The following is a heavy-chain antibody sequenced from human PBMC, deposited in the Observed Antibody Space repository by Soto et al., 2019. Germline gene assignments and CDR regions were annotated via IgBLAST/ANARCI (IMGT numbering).Heavy chain of an antibody. CDR2: IYYSGST. Sequence: NPSETLSLTSTVSGGSIRSSSYYWGWIRQPPGKGLEWIGSIYYSGSTYYNPSLKGRVTISVDTSKNQFSLKLSSVTAADTAVYYCARHGRILTGSKTGWFDPWGQGTLVTVSS. CDR3: ARHGRILTGSKTGWFDP. CDR1: GGSIRSSSYY. V-gene: IGHV4-39*01. D-gene: IGHD3-9*01. J-gene: IGHJ5*02.